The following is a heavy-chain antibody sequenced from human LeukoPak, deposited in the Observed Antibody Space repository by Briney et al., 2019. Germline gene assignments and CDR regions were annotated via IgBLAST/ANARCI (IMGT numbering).Heavy chain of an antibody. CDR1: GGSISSSSYY. J-gene: IGHJ4*02. CDR2: IYYSGST. CDR3: ARHTTPQHTHGRYDY. V-gene: IGHV4-39*01. Sequence: KSSETLSLTCTVSGGSISSSSYYWGWIRQPPGKGLEWIGSIYYSGSTYYNPSLKSRVTISVDTPKNQFSLRLASVTAADTGVYYCARHTTPQHTHGRYDYWGQGTLVTVSS. D-gene: IGHD1-14*01.